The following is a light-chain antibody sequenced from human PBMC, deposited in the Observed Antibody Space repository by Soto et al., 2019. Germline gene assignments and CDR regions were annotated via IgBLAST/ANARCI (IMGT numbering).Light chain of an antibody. CDR2: GAS. CDR1: QSVSSN. J-gene: IGKJ4*01. V-gene: IGKV3-15*01. Sequence: EIVMTQSPATLSVSPGERATLSCRASQSVSSNLAWYQQKPGQAPRLLIYGASTRATGIPARFSGSGSGTEFTLPISSLQSEDLAVYYCQQDNSWPPLTFGGGTKVEIK. CDR3: QQDNSWPPLT.